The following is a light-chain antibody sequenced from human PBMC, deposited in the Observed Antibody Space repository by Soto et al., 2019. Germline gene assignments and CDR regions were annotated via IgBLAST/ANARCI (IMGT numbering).Light chain of an antibody. Sequence: QSVLTQPRSVSGSPGQSVTISCTGTSSDVGGYNYVSWYQQHPGKAPKLMIYEVNKRPSGVPDRFSGSKSGTTASLTVSGLQAEDEADYYCSSYTGSNDVVFGGGTKLTVL. CDR1: SSDVGGYNY. V-gene: IGLV2-8*01. CDR2: EVN. J-gene: IGLJ2*01. CDR3: SSYTGSNDVV.